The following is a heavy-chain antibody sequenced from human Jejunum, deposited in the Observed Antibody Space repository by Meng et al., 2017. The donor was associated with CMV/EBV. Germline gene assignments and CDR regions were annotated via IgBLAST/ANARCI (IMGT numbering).Heavy chain of an antibody. CDR2: INAGNGNT. CDR1: GYSLTTYA. CDR3: ARTGCSSSSCYDY. J-gene: IGHJ4*02. Sequence: QVQPVQSGAGVEKPRASVKVSCKASGYSLTTYAMHWVRQAPGQRLEWMGWINAGNGNTKYSEKFQSRVTITRDTAASTAYMELCSLRSEDTAVYYCARTGCSSSSCYDYWGQGTLVTVSS. D-gene: IGHD2-2*01. V-gene: IGHV1-3*01.